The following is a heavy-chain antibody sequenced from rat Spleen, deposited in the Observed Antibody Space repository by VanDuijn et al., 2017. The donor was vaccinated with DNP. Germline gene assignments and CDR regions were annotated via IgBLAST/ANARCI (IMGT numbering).Heavy chain of an antibody. Sequence: EVQLVETGGGLVQPGRSLKLSCVASGFTFRSYWMYWIRQAPGKGLEWVASINTDGGSTYYLDSVKGRFTITRDNAKTSIYLQMDSLRSEDTATYSCTTQDSGYGGQGVMVTVSS. CDR3: TTQDSGY. D-gene: IGHD1-11*01. CDR2: INTDGGST. V-gene: IGHV5-58*01. CDR1: GFTFRSYW. J-gene: IGHJ2*01.